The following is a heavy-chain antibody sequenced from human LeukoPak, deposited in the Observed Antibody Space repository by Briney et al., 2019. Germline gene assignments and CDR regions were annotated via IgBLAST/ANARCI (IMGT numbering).Heavy chain of an antibody. V-gene: IGHV4-39*02. CDR1: GGSISSSSYY. Sequence: SETLSLTCTVSGGSISSSSYYWGWIRQPPGKGLEWIGSIYYSGSTYYNPSLKSRVTISVDTSKNQFSLKLSSVTAADTAVYYCAREKYYYDSSGYILDYWGQGTLVTVSS. CDR3: AREKYYYDSSGYILDY. CDR2: IYYSGST. D-gene: IGHD3-22*01. J-gene: IGHJ4*02.